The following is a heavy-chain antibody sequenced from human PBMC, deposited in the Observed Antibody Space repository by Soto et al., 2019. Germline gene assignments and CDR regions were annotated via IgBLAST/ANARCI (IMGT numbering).Heavy chain of an antibody. Sequence: XGFLSLTIETSGFTFGNYCMGWVRQAPGKGLNWVSGISSSSRRTYYADSVRGRFTISRDNSKNTLYLQMDTLRADDTAIYYCAKVAKYGVVIEYFDSWGQGSLVTVSS. D-gene: IGHD3-3*01. J-gene: IGHJ4*02. V-gene: IGHV3-23*01. CDR1: GFTFGNYC. CDR3: AKVAKYGVVIEYFDS. CDR2: ISSSSRRT.